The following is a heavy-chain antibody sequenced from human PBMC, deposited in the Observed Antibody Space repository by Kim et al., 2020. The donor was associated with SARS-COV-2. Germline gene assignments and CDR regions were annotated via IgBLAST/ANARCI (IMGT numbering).Heavy chain of an antibody. CDR2: IYYSGST. D-gene: IGHD3-10*01. CDR1: GGSVSSGSYY. CDR3: ARDVSMVRVFDY. Sequence: SETLSLTCTVSGGSVSSGSYYWSWIRQPPGKGLEWIGYIYYSGSTNYNPSLKSRVTISVDTSKNQFSLKLSSVTAADTAVYYCARDVSMVRVFDYWGQVT. V-gene: IGHV4-61*01. J-gene: IGHJ4*02.